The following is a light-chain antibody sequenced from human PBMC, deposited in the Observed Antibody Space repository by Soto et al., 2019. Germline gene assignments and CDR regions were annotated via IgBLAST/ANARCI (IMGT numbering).Light chain of an antibody. V-gene: IGLV2-14*03. CDR3: SSFADSSARDYV. CDR1: SRDIGAYDY. J-gene: IGLJ1*01. Sequence: QSALTPPASVSGSPGQSVTISCTGTSRDIGAYDYVSWYQQHPGGVPKLLIYDVSSRPSGVSSRFSGSKSGNTASLTISGLQADDESHYYCSSFADSSARDYVFGGGTKLTVL. CDR2: DVS.